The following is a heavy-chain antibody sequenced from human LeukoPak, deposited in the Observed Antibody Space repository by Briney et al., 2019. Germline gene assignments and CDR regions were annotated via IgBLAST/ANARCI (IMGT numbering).Heavy chain of an antibody. V-gene: IGHV4-59*11. CDR2: IYYSGST. J-gene: IGHJ6*03. D-gene: IGHD2-15*01. Sequence: SETLSHTCTVSGGSISSHYWSWIRQPPGKGLEWIGYIYYSGSTNYNPSLKSRVTISVDTSKNQFSLKLSSVTAADTAVYYCARGSRCSGGSCYAYYYYYMDVWGKGTTVTVSS. CDR1: GGSISSHY. CDR3: ARGSRCSGGSCYAYYYYYMDV.